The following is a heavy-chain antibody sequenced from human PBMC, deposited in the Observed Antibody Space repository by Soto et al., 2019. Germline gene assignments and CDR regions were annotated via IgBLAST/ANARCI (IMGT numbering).Heavy chain of an antibody. J-gene: IGHJ4*02. D-gene: IGHD5-18*01. CDR1: GFTFSVSS. CDR3: TRLGPRGSSFGYRTYFDY. Sequence: EVQLVESGGGLVQPGGSLKLSCVASGFTFSVSSMHWVRQASGKGLEWVGRVRSMRNNFATAYSASLEGRFTVSRDDSKNTAYLQMNSLKTEDTAVYYCTRLGPRGSSFGYRTYFDYWGQGTLVTVSS. V-gene: IGHV3-73*02. CDR2: VRSMRNNFAT.